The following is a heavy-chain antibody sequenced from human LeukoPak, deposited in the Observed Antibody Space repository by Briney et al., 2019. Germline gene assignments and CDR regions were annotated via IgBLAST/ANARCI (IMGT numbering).Heavy chain of an antibody. CDR2: ISGSGGST. V-gene: IGHV3-23*01. CDR3: AKDRDYYGRTYYFDY. Sequence: PGGSLRLSCAASGFTFSSYAMSWVRQAPGKGLEWVSAISGSGGSTYYADSVKGRFTISRDNSKNTLYLQVNSLRAEDTAVYYCAKDRDYYGRTYYFDYWGQGTLVTVSS. CDR1: GFTFSSYA. D-gene: IGHD3-10*01. J-gene: IGHJ4*02.